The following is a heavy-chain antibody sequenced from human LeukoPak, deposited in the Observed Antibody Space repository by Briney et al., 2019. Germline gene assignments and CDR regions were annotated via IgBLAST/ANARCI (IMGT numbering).Heavy chain of an antibody. J-gene: IGHJ4*02. D-gene: IGHD4-11*01. Sequence: GGSLRLSCAASGFTFSDAWMSWVRQAPGEGLEWVGRIKSKADGGTTDYAAPVKGRFTISRDDSKSTLYLQMNSLKSEDTAVYYCSSYRDWGQRTRVTVSS. CDR3: SSYRD. CDR1: GFTFSDAW. CDR2: IKSKADGGTT. V-gene: IGHV3-15*01.